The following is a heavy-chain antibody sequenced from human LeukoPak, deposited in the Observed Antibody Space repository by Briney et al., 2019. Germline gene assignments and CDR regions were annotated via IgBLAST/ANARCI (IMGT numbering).Heavy chain of an antibody. J-gene: IGHJ6*02. V-gene: IGHV1-2*02. CDR1: GYTFTGYY. D-gene: IGHD2-15*01. Sequence: ASVKVSFKASGYTFTGYYMHWVRQAPGQGLEWMGWINPNSGGTNYAQKFQGRVTKTRDTSISTAYMELSRLRSDDTAVYYCARDYVVVVAATVPYYGMDVWGQGTTVTVSS. CDR3: ARDYVVVVAATVPYYGMDV. CDR2: INPNSGGT.